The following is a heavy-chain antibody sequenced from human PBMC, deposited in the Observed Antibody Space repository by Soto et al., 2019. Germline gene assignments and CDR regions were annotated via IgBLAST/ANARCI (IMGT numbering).Heavy chain of an antibody. V-gene: IGHV4-39*01. Sequence: SETLSLTCTVSGGSISSSSYYWGRIRQPPGKGREWIGSIYYSGSTYYNPSLNSRVTISVDTSKNQFSLKMSLVTAADTAVYYCARYRGYCSGGRCYFGHYYFDYWGQGTLVTVSS. D-gene: IGHD2-15*01. CDR3: ARYRGYCSGGRCYFGHYYFDY. J-gene: IGHJ4*02. CDR2: IYYSGST. CDR1: GGSISSSSYY.